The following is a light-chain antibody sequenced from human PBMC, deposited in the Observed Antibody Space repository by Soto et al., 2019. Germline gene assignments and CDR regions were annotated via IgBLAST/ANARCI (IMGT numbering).Light chain of an antibody. V-gene: IGKV3-20*01. CDR2: GAT. Sequence: IVLPQSPGTLSLSPGPTTTLSCRASQSVGSSYLACYQHKPGQAPRLLIYGATSRATGIQDWFGGSGSRTVIILIISRLEPEDFAVYFGQQYNYLITFGQGTRLEI. J-gene: IGKJ5*01. CDR1: QSVGSSY. CDR3: QQYNYLIT.